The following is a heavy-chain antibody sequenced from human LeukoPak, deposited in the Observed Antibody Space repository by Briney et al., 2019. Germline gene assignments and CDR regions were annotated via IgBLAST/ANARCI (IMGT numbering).Heavy chain of an antibody. V-gene: IGHV3-7*01. J-gene: IGHJ4*02. Sequence: GGSLRLSCEVSGFTFTDYWMSWVRQAPGKGLEWVANIKQDGSEKYYVDSVKGHFTISRDNAKNSLYLQLNSLRAEDTAVYYCAREGRKSFSMTYWGQGTLVTVSS. CDR2: IKQDGSEK. CDR1: GFTFTDYW. CDR3: AREGRKSFSMTY. D-gene: IGHD2/OR15-2a*01.